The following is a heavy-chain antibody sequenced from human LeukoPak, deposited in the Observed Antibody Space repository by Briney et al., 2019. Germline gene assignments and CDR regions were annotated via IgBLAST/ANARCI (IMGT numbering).Heavy chain of an antibody. Sequence: SQTLSLTCTVSGGSISSGDYYWSWIRQPPGKGLEWIGYIYYSGSTYYNPSLKSRVTISVDTSKNQFSLKLSSVTAADTAVYYCARALLLWFGELSGARFDPWGQGTLVTVSS. CDR1: GGSISSGDYY. V-gene: IGHV4-30-4*01. J-gene: IGHJ5*02. CDR3: ARALLLWFGELSGARFDP. D-gene: IGHD3-10*01. CDR2: IYYSGST.